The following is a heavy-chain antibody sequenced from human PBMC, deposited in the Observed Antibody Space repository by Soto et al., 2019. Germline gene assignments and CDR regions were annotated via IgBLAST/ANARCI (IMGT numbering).Heavy chain of an antibody. CDR1: GYTFTSYG. D-gene: IGHD2-2*02. Sequence: ASVKVSCKASGYTFTSYGISWVRQAAGQGLEWMGWISAYNGNTNYAQKLQGRVTMTTDTSTSTAYMELRSLRSDDTAVYYCARDIVVVPAAIVSGYYYYGMDVWGQGTTVTVSS. V-gene: IGHV1-18*01. CDR3: ARDIVVVPAAIVSGYYYYGMDV. J-gene: IGHJ6*02. CDR2: ISAYNGNT.